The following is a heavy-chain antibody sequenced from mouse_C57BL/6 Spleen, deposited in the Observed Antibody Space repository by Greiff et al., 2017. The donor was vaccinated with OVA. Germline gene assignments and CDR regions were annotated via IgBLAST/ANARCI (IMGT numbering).Heavy chain of an antibody. V-gene: IGHV5S21*01. CDR1: GFTFSSYA. Sequence: EVMLVESGEGLVKPGGSLKLSCAASGFTFSSYAMSWVRQTPEKRLEWVAYISSGGDYIYYADTVKGRFTISRDNARNTLYLQMSSLKSEDTAMYYCTRGYYGSSLWYFDVWGTGTTVTVSS. D-gene: IGHD1-1*01. J-gene: IGHJ1*03. CDR2: ISSGGDYI. CDR3: TRGYYGSSLWYFDV.